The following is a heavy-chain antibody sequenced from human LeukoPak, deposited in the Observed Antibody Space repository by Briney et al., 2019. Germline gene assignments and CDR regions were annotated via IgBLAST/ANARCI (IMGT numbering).Heavy chain of an antibody. CDR1: GHTFTSYY. CDR3: AREPSPIIVVVTANGMDV. CDR2: INPSGGST. V-gene: IGHV1-46*01. D-gene: IGHD2-21*02. J-gene: IGHJ6*02. Sequence: ASVKVSCKASGHTFTSYYMHWVRQAPGQGLEWMGIINPSGGSTSYAQKFQGRVTMTRDTSTSTVYMELSSLRSEDTAVCYCAREPSPIIVVVTANGMDVWGQGTTVTVSS.